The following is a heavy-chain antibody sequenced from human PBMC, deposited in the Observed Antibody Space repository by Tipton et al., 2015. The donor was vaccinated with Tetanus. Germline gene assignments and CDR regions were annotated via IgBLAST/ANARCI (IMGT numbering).Heavy chain of an antibody. CDR3: ARGHGSGKNSFQFEY. Sequence: TLSLTCAVSGGSISSGDYSWSWIRQPPGKGLEWIGYIYDSGSTYYNPSLKSRVTISEDRSKNQISLRLRSVTAADTAVYYCARGHGSGKNSFQFEYWGQGTLVTVSS. V-gene: IGHV4-30-2*01. J-gene: IGHJ4*02. CDR2: IYDSGST. CDR1: GGSISSGDYS. D-gene: IGHD3-10*01.